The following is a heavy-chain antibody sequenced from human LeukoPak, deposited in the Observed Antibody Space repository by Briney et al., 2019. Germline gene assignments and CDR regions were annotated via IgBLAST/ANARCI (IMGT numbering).Heavy chain of an antibody. CDR1: GGSISSYY. V-gene: IGHV4-34*01. Sequence: PSETLSLTCTVSGGSISSYYWSWIRQPPGKGLEWIGEINHSGSTNYNPSLKSRVTISVDTSKNQFSLKLSSVTAADTAVYYCARKIVGATTRWGQGTLVTVSS. J-gene: IGHJ4*02. D-gene: IGHD1-26*01. CDR3: ARKIVGATTR. CDR2: INHSGST.